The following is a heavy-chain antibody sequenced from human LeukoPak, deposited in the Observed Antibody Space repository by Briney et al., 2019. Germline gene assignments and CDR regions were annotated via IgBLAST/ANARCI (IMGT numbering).Heavy chain of an antibody. Sequence: GGSLRLSCAASGFTFSSSAMSWVRQAPGKGLEWVSTISGSGDITYYADSVKGRFTISRDNSKNTLFLQMNSLRAEDTAIYYCARDAVAFDYWGQGTLVTVSS. J-gene: IGHJ4*02. CDR2: ISGSGDIT. CDR1: GFTFSSSA. D-gene: IGHD5-12*01. CDR3: ARDAVAFDY. V-gene: IGHV3-23*01.